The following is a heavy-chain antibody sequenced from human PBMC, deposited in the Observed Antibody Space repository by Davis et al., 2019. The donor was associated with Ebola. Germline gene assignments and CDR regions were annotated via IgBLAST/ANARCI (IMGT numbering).Heavy chain of an antibody. V-gene: IGHV3-23*01. Sequence: GESLKISCAASGFTFSSYAMSWVRQAPGKGLEWVSAISGSFGSTYYADSVKGRFTISRDNSKNMLYLQMNSLRAEDTAVYYCAKDLDNDYWGQGTLVTVSS. CDR1: GFTFSSYA. CDR3: AKDLDNDY. D-gene: IGHD3-9*01. J-gene: IGHJ4*02. CDR2: ISGSFGST.